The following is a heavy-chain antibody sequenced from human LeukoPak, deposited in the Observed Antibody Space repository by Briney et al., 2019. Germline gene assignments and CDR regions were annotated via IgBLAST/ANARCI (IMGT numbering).Heavy chain of an antibody. Sequence: PSETLSLTCTVSGVSISTSRYYWGWIRQSPGKGLEWIGNIYYTGPTYYNASLESRVTISLDKSKNQFFLKLNSVTAADTANCAKRDGYGLIDYLGQGTLVTVSS. V-gene: IGHV4-39*01. CDR1: GVSISTSRYY. CDR2: IYYTGPT. J-gene: IGHJ4*02. D-gene: IGHD5-12*01. CDR3: RDGYGLIDY.